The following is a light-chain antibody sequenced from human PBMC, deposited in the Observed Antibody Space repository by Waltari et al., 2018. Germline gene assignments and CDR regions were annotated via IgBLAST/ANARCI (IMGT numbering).Light chain of an antibody. CDR2: EET. V-gene: IGLV3-10*01. Sequence: YELTQPPSLSVSPGQTARITCSGHELPRKYAYWFQQKSGQAPRLVMYEETKRPSGIPERFSVSSSGTVATLTITGAQVDDEADYYCYSSDSTGLRVFGGGTTVVVL. CDR3: YSSDSTGLRV. CDR1: ELPRKY. J-gene: IGLJ1*01.